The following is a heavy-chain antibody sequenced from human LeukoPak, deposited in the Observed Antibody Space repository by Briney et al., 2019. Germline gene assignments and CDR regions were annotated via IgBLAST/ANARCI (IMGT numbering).Heavy chain of an antibody. D-gene: IGHD1-26*01. CDR3: AKGLYSGSYGAFDI. CDR1: GFTFGDYY. CDR2: ISGSGGST. V-gene: IGHV3-23*01. Sequence: PGGSLTLSCAASGFTFGDYYMSWVRQAPGKGLEWVSVISGSGGSTYYADSVKGRFTISRDNSKNTLYLQMNSLRAEDTAVYYCAKGLYSGSYGAFDIWGQGTMVTVSS. J-gene: IGHJ3*02.